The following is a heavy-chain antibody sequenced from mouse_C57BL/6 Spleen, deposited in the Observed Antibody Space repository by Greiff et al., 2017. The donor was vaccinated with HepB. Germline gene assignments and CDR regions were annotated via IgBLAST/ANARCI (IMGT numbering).Heavy chain of an antibody. Sequence: VQLQQPGAELVMPGASVKLSCKASGYTFTSYWMHWVKQRPGQGLEWIGEIDPSDSYTNYNQKFKGKSTLTVDKSSSTAYMQLSSLTSEDSAVYYCARSDSSGYVGYWGQGTTLTVSS. J-gene: IGHJ2*01. V-gene: IGHV1-69*01. CDR3: ARSDSSGYVGY. CDR1: GYTFTSYW. D-gene: IGHD3-2*02. CDR2: IDPSDSYT.